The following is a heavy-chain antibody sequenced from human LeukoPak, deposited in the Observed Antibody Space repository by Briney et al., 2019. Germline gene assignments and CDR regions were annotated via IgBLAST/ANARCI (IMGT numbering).Heavy chain of an antibody. Sequence: NASETLSLTCTVSGGSISSSSYYWGWIRQPPGKGLEWIGSIYYSGSTYYNPSLKSRVTISVDTSKNQFSLKLSSVTAADTAVYYCARGPYRGGQWLAPHLRVDYFDYWGQGTLVTVSS. CDR2: IYYSGST. J-gene: IGHJ4*02. CDR3: ARGPYRGGQWLAPHLRVDYFDY. V-gene: IGHV4-39*07. D-gene: IGHD6-19*01. CDR1: GGSISSSSYY.